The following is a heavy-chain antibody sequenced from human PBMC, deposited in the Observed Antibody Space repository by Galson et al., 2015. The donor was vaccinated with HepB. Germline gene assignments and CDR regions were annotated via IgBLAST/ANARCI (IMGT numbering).Heavy chain of an antibody. CDR3: VREMAIAAPANFDL. Sequence: SLRLSCAASGFTFSSYGLHWVRQAPGKGLEWVSVIWYDGTNKYYADSVKGRFTISRDNSKSTLYLQMNSLRAEDTAVYYCVREMAIAAPANFDLWGHGTLVTVSS. J-gene: IGHJ4*01. CDR2: IWYDGTNK. V-gene: IGHV3-33*01. D-gene: IGHD6-25*01. CDR1: GFTFSSYG.